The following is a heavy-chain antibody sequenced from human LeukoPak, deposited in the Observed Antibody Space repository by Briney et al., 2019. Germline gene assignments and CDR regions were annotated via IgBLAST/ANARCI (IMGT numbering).Heavy chain of an antibody. CDR1: GGSISSGGYS. CDR3: ASALGYCSSTSCSDWFDP. J-gene: IGHJ5*02. V-gene: IGHV4-30-2*01. CDR2: IYHSGST. D-gene: IGHD2-2*01. Sequence: SETLSLTCAVSGGSISSGGYSWSWIRQPPGKGLEWIGYIYHSGSTYYNPSLKSRVTIPVDRSKNQFSLKLSSVTAADTAVYYCASALGYCSSTSCSDWFDPWGQGTLVTVSS.